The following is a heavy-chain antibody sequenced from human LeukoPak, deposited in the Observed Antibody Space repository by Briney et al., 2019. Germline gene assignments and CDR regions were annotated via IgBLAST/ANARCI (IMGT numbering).Heavy chain of an antibody. D-gene: IGHD1-26*01. CDR1: GFTFSSSN. V-gene: IGHV3-48*02. J-gene: IGHJ3*02. Sequence: GGSLRLSCAASGFTFSSSNMHWVRQAPGKGLEWVSFISGTSTALYYADSVKGRFTISRDIARKSLYLQMNSLRDEDTAVYYCARGGGRSYSDAFDIWGQGTLVAVSS. CDR2: ISGTSTAL. CDR3: ARGGGRSYSDAFDI.